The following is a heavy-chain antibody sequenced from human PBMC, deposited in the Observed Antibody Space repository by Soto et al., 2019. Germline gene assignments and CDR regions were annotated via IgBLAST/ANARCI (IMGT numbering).Heavy chain of an antibody. CDR2: ISSSSSTI. J-gene: IGHJ4*02. CDR3: AREPSDIVVVPAATTFDY. D-gene: IGHD2-2*01. CDR1: GFTFSSYS. Sequence: EVKLVESGGGLVQPGGSLRLSCAASGFTFSSYSMNWVRQAPGKGLECVSYISSSSSTIYYADSVKGRFTISRDNAKNSLYLQMNSLRAEDTAVYYCAREPSDIVVVPAATTFDYWGQGTLVTVSS. V-gene: IGHV3-48*01.